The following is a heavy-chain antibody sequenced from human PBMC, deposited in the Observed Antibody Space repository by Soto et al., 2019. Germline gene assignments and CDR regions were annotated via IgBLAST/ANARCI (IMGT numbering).Heavy chain of an antibody. CDR1: GGSVSSGSYY. CDR3: ARISGYSYGLPPYFDY. V-gene: IGHV4-61*01. Sequence: SETLSLTCTVSGGSVSSGSYYWSWIRQPPGKGLEWIGYIYYSGSTNYNLSLKSRVTISVDTSKNQFSLKLSSVTAADTAVYYCARISGYSYGLPPYFDYWGQGTLVTVSS. D-gene: IGHD5-18*01. CDR2: IYYSGST. J-gene: IGHJ4*02.